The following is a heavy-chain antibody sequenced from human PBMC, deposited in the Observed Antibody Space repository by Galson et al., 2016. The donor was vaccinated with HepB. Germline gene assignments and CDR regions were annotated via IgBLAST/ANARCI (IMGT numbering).Heavy chain of an antibody. Sequence: SETLSLTCTVSGASVTTGNYRWSWIRLPPGKGLEWLGYVYYIGNTIYNPSVESRVIMSRDKSKNQFSLRLTSVTAAGTGVYYCAASVPDFGDYVSFAFWGRGTQVTVSS. CDR1: GASVTTGNYR. CDR2: VYYIGNT. V-gene: IGHV4-61*01. J-gene: IGHJ4*02. CDR3: AASVPDFGDYVSFAF. D-gene: IGHD4-17*01.